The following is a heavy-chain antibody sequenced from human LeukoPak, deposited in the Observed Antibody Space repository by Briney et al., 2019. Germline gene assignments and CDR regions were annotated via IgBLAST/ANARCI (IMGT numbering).Heavy chain of an antibody. Sequence: GGSLRLSCVASGFAFSSSWMSWVRQAPGKGLEWVANIKQDGSEKSYVESVRGRFTISRDNAKNSLYLQLNSLRAEDTALYYCARDNPPDYWGQGTLVTVSS. CDR2: IKQDGSEK. CDR1: GFAFSSSW. CDR3: ARDNPPDY. J-gene: IGHJ4*02. V-gene: IGHV3-7*03.